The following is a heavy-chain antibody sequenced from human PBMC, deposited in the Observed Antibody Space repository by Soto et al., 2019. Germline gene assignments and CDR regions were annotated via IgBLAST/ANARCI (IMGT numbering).Heavy chain of an antibody. D-gene: IGHD3-22*01. V-gene: IGHV3-74*01. Sequence: GGSLRLSCAASGFTFSSYWMHWVRQAPGKGLVWVSRINSDGSSTSYADSVKGRFTISRDNAKNTLYLQMNSLRAEDTAVYYCARELSYYYDSSVNAFDIWGQGTMVTVSS. CDR3: ARELSYYYDSSVNAFDI. CDR1: GFTFSSYW. J-gene: IGHJ3*02. CDR2: INSDGSST.